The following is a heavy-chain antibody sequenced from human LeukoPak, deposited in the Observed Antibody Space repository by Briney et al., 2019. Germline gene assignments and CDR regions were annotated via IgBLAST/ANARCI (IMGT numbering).Heavy chain of an antibody. J-gene: IGHJ4*02. V-gene: IGHV1-8*01. CDR3: ARAARITIFGLQGY. CDR2: MNPVSGNT. CDR1: KYTFTSYD. D-gene: IGHD3-3*01. Sequence: ASVKVPCKASKYTFTSYDINWVRQATGQGLEWMGWMNPVSGNTGYAQNFQGRFTMARDTAISTAYMELRSLRSDDTAVYYCARAARITIFGLQGYWGQGTLVTVSS.